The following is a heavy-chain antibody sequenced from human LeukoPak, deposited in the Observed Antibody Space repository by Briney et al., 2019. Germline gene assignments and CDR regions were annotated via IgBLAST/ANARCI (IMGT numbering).Heavy chain of an antibody. CDR3: ARGEVAAIPLDY. V-gene: IGHV4-59*01. Sequence: SETLSLTCTVSGGSISSYYWSWIRQPPGKGLEWIGYIYYSGSTNYNPSLKSRVTISGDTSKNQFSLKLSSVTAADTAVYYCARGEVAAIPLDYWGQGTLVTVSS. D-gene: IGHD2-21*02. J-gene: IGHJ4*02. CDR1: GGSISSYY. CDR2: IYYSGST.